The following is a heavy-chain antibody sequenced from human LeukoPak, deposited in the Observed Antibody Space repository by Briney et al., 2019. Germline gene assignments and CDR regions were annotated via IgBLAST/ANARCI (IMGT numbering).Heavy chain of an antibody. V-gene: IGHV4-59*01. J-gene: IGHJ4*02. D-gene: IGHD1-26*01. CDR3: ARGQGGNYYLNYFDY. CDR2: IYYSGST. CDR1: GGSISSYY. Sequence: SETLSLTCTVSGGSISSYYWSWIRQPLGKGLEWIGYIYYSGSTNYNPSLKSRVTISVDTSKNQFSLKLSSVTAADTAVYYCARGQGGNYYLNYFDYWGQGALVTVSS.